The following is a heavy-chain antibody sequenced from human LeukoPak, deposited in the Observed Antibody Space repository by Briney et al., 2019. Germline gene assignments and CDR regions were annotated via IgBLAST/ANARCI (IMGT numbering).Heavy chain of an antibody. J-gene: IGHJ6*03. D-gene: IGHD6-19*01. V-gene: IGHV1-24*01. CDR2: FDPDDGET. CDR3: ARDTGQWLVLYYYMNV. Sequence: ASVKVSCKVSGYTLTEVSIHWVRQAPGKGLEWMAGFDPDDGETIYAQKFQGRVTMTEDTSTDTAYMELSSLRSEDTAMYYCARDTGQWLVLYYYMNVWGKGTTVTISS. CDR1: GYTLTEVS.